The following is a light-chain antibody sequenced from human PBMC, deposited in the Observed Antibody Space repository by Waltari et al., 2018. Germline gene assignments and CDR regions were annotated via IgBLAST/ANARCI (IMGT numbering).Light chain of an antibody. CDR1: SSDIGDYI. CDR3: LSYTSSSTLV. CDR2: EVG. J-gene: IGLJ2*01. Sequence: QSALTQPASVSGSPGQSITISCTGTSSDIGDYIVSWYQQHPSKAPKLMIYEVGSRPPGVSNRFSGYKSGNTASLTISGLQAEDEADYCCLSYTSSSTLVFGGGTKLTVL. V-gene: IGLV2-14*01.